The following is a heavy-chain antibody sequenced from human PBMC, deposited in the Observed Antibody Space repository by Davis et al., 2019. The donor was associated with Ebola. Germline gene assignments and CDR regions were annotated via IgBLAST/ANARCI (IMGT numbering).Heavy chain of an antibody. CDR2: ISGYEDNT. J-gene: IGHJ6*04. Sequence: AASVKVSCKASGYTFTSYGISWVRQAPGQGLEWMGWISGYEDNTNYAPRFQGRITLAKDRATSTVYMELRSLTSDDTGVYYCARDLATSSGAHFFYFGMDVWGEGTSVAVSS. V-gene: IGHV1-18*01. CDR1: GYTFTSYG. D-gene: IGHD3-10*01. CDR3: ARDLATSSGAHFFYFGMDV.